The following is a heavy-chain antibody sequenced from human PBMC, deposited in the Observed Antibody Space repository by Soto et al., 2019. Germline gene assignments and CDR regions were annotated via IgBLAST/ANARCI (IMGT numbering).Heavy chain of an antibody. CDR3: ARGYVSYDFWSGYYYYYGMDV. D-gene: IGHD3-3*01. Sequence: GGSLRLSCAASGFTFSSYGMHWVRQATGKGLEWVSAIGTAGDTYYPGSVKGRFTISRENAKNSLYLQMNSLRAGDTAVYYCARGYVSYDFWSGYYYYYGMDVWGQGTTVTVSS. V-gene: IGHV3-13*01. CDR2: IGTAGDT. J-gene: IGHJ6*02. CDR1: GFTFSSYG.